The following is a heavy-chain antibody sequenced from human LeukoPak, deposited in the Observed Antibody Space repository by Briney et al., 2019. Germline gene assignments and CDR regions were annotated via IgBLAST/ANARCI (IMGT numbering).Heavy chain of an antibody. CDR3: AMGYCSGGGCSRDY. V-gene: IGHV4-61*01. CDR2: IYYSGST. Sequence: SETLSFTCTVSGGSVSSGSYYWSWIRQPPGKGLEWIGYIYYSGSTNYNPSLKSRVTISVDTSKNQFSLKLSSVTAADTAVYYCAMGYCSGGGCSRDYWGQGTLVTVSS. CDR1: GGSVSSGSYY. J-gene: IGHJ4*02. D-gene: IGHD2-15*01.